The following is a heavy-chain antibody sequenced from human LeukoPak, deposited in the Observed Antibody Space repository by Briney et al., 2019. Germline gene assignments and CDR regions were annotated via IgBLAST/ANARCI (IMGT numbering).Heavy chain of an antibody. V-gene: IGHV3-11*05. J-gene: IGHJ4*02. CDR2: ISSSSSYT. Sequence: GGSLRLSCAAPGFTFSDYYMSWIRQAPGKGLEWVSYISSSSSYTNYADSVKGRFTISRDNAKISLYLQMNSLRAEDTAVYYCARVGRYCSSTSCPHAFDYWGQGTLFTVSS. CDR1: GFTFSDYY. CDR3: ARVGRYCSSTSCPHAFDY. D-gene: IGHD2-2*01.